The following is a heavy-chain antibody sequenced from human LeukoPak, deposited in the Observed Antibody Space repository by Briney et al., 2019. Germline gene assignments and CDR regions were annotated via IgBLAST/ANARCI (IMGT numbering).Heavy chain of an antibody. CDR1: GYTSTSYD. CDR3: ARPGEYSSSWSEYFQH. D-gene: IGHD6-13*01. CDR2: MNPNSGNT. J-gene: IGHJ1*01. Sequence: ASVKVSCKASGYTSTSYDINWVRQATGQGLEWMGWMNPNSGNTGYAQKFQGRVTMTRNTSISTAYMELSSLRSEDTAVYYCARPGEYSSSWSEYFQHWGQGTLVTVSS. V-gene: IGHV1-8*01.